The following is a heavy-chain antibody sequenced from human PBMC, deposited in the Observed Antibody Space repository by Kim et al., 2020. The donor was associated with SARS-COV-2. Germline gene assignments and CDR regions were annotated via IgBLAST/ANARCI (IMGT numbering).Heavy chain of an antibody. CDR1: GGSISSYY. CDR2: IYYSGST. Sequence: SETLSLTCTVSGGSISSYYWSWIRQPPGKGLEWIGYIYYSGSTNYNPSLKSRVTISVDTSKNQFSLKLSSVTAADTAVYYCARVGRYYYSSGTKALSFDYWGQGTLVTVSS. CDR3: ARVGRYYYSSGTKALSFDY. J-gene: IGHJ4*02. V-gene: IGHV4-59*01. D-gene: IGHD3-22*01.